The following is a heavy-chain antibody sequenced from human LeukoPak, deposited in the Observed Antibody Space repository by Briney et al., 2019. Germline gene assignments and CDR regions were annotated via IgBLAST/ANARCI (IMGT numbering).Heavy chain of an antibody. Sequence: SETLSLTCTVSGGSITSYYWSWIRQPAGKGLEWIGRIYTTGSTYYNHFLKSRVTMAVDTSKNQFSLRLSSVTAADTAVYYCAKDIRVAGTFVHWGQGTLVTVSS. CDR2: IYTTGST. CDR1: GGSITSYY. D-gene: IGHD6-19*01. V-gene: IGHV4-4*07. J-gene: IGHJ4*02. CDR3: AKDIRVAGTFVH.